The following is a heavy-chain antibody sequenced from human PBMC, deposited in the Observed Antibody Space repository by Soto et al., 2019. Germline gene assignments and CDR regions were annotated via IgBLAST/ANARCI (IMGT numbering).Heavy chain of an antibody. CDR2: LYGNGGGI. J-gene: IGHJ4*02. Sequence: EVQLLESGGGLVQPGGSLRLSCVASGFTFSTYAMSWVRQAPGRGLEWVSGLYGNGGGIDYADSVKGRFTISRDNSKNTFYLQLNRLRAEDTAVFFCAKDRHPDVFWPFDHWGQGTLVPVSS. CDR3: AKDRHPDVFWPFDH. CDR1: GFTFSTYA. V-gene: IGHV3-23*01. D-gene: IGHD3-3*01.